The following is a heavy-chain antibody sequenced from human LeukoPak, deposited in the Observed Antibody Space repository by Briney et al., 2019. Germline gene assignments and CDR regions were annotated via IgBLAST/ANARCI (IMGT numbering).Heavy chain of an antibody. Sequence: GGSLRLSCAASGFTFSDYYMSWIRQAPGKGLEWVSYISSSGSTIYYADSVKGRFTISRDNAKNSLCLQMNSLRAEDTAVYYCARAEGMLHYDFWSGYHYYYYYYMDVWGKGTTVTVSS. CDR2: ISSSGSTI. CDR3: ARAEGMLHYDFWSGYHYYYYYYMDV. J-gene: IGHJ6*03. V-gene: IGHV3-11*04. D-gene: IGHD3-3*01. CDR1: GFTFSDYY.